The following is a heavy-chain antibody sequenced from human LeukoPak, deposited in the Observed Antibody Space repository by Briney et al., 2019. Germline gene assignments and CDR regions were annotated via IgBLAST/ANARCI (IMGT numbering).Heavy chain of an antibody. J-gene: IGHJ4*02. CDR3: ARGPGWLFVDY. Sequence: SETLSLTCTVSGGSISSYYWSWIRQPPGKGLEWIGYIHYSGSTNYNPSLKSRVTISVDTSKNQFSLKLSSVTAADTAVYYCARGPGWLFVDYWGQGTLVTVSS. CDR2: IHYSGST. V-gene: IGHV4-59*01. D-gene: IGHD3-9*01. CDR1: GGSISSYY.